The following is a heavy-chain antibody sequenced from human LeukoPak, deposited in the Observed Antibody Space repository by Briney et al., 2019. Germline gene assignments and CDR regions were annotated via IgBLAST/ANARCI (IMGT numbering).Heavy chain of an antibody. Sequence: GGSLRLSCAASGFTFNTYTMNWVRQAPGKGLEWVSYISGRSGIIDYADSVRGRFTISRDNAKNSLYLQMNSLRAEDTAVYYCARDTLEIAVAGTYFDYWGQGTLVTVSS. CDR2: ISGRSGII. J-gene: IGHJ4*02. V-gene: IGHV3-48*01. D-gene: IGHD6-19*01. CDR1: GFTFNTYT. CDR3: ARDTLEIAVAGTYFDY.